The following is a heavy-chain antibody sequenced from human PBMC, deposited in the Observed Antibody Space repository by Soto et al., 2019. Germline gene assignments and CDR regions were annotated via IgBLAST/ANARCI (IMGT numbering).Heavy chain of an antibody. CDR3: ARANTRPVMLSRPFGSGSYRGYNWFDL. Sequence: QVQLQQWGAGLLKPSETLSLTCAVYGGSFSGYYWSRIRQPPGKGLEWIGEINHSGSTNYTTSLKLRVTIPVDTSKNQFSLKLSSVTAVDTAVYYCARANTRPVMLSRPFGSGSYRGYNWFDLWGLGTLVTVSS. J-gene: IGHJ5*02. CDR2: INHSGST. V-gene: IGHV4-34*01. CDR1: GGSFSGYY. D-gene: IGHD3-10*01.